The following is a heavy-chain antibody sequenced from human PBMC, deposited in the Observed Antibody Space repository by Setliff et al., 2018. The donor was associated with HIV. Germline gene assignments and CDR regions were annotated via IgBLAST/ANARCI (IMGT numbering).Heavy chain of an antibody. V-gene: IGHV4-59*08. Sequence: SETMSLTCTVSGDSISTDYWTWIRQPPGKGLEWNGYIYNSASTSYNPALKGRVTISVDTSKNQFSLKLSSVTAADTAVYYCSRHSPSDYWGQGTLVTVSS. J-gene: IGHJ4*02. CDR3: SRHSPSDY. CDR2: IYNSAST. CDR1: GDSISTDY.